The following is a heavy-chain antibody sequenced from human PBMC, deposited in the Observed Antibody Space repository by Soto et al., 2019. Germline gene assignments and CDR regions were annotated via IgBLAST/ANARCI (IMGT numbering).Heavy chain of an antibody. D-gene: IGHD4-17*01. CDR2: IYYSGST. CDR3: ARDDYRGGGHYYYYGMDV. Sequence: SETLSLTCTVSGGSVSSGNYYWSWIRQPPGKGLEWIGYIYYSGSTNYNPSLKSRVTISVDTSKNQFSLKLSSVTAADTAVYYCARDDYRGGGHYYYYGMDVWGQGTTVTVSS. CDR1: GGSVSSGNYY. V-gene: IGHV4-61*01. J-gene: IGHJ6*02.